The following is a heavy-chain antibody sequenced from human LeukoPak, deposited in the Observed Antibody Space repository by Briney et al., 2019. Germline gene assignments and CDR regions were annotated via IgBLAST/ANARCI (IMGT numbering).Heavy chain of an antibody. Sequence: PGGSLRLSCAASGFSFSRYWMSWVRQAPGKGLEWVANIKQDGSEKYYVDSVKGRFTISRDNTKNSLYLQMNSLRAEDTAVYYCAKGPGVSSSSLLFGYWGQGTLVTVSS. D-gene: IGHD6-6*01. V-gene: IGHV3-7*03. CDR2: IKQDGSEK. J-gene: IGHJ4*02. CDR3: AKGPGVSSSSLLFGY. CDR1: GFSFSRYW.